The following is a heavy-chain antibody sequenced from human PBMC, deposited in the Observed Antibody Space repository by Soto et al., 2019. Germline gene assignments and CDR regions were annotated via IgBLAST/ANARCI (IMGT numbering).Heavy chain of an antibody. CDR1: GSSVSSNY. Sequence: GGSLRLSCAISGSSVSSNYLSWVRQAPGKGLEWVSVHYSGGSTYYADSVQGRFTISRDKSNNTLYLQMRRVRAEDTAVYFCARHRHPRGTVGATSPLDPWGQGTQVTVSS. V-gene: IGHV3-53*01. J-gene: IGHJ5*02. CDR2: HYSGGST. D-gene: IGHD1-26*01. CDR3: ARHRHPRGTVGATSPLDP.